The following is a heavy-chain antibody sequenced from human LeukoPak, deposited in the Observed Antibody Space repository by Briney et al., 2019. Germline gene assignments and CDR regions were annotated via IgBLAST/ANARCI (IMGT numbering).Heavy chain of an antibody. CDR1: GFTFSSYW. V-gene: IGHV3-74*01. J-gene: IGHJ6*03. Sequence: GGSLRLSCAASGFTFSSYWMHWVRQAPGEGLVWVSRINTDGSSISYADSVKGRFTISRDNAKNTLYLQMNSLRVEDTAVYYCAKVGSGSVAYYYYYMDVWGKGTTVTVSS. D-gene: IGHD1-26*01. CDR3: AKVGSGSVAYYYYYMDV. CDR2: INTDGSSI.